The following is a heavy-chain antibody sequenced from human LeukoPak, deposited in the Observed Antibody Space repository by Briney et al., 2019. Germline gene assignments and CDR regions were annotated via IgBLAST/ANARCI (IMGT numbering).Heavy chain of an antibody. V-gene: IGHV3-23*01. J-gene: IGHJ6*02. CDR2: ISGDGRST. D-gene: IGHD3-10*01. CDR3: ARVSGRIQVWPQPFGDGLDV. Sequence: GGSLRLSCAASGFTFSSYAMHWVRQAPGKGLECVSAISGDGRSTYYADSVKGRFTISRENSKNTLYLQMNSLRAEDTAIYYCARVSGRIQVWPQPFGDGLDVWGQGTTVTVSS. CDR1: GFTFSSYA.